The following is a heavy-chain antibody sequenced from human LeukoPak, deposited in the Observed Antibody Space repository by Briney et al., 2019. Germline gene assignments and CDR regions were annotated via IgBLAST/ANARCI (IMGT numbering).Heavy chain of an antibody. CDR3: ARDAYDSSGYYFDY. J-gene: IGHJ4*02. CDR2: INPNSGGT. Sequence: GASVKVSCNASGYTFTGYYMHWGRQAPGQGVEWMGWINPNSGGTNYAQKFQGRVTMTRDTSISTAYMELSRLRSDDTAVYYCARDAYDSSGYYFDYWGQGTLVTVSS. D-gene: IGHD3-22*01. CDR1: GYTFTGYY. V-gene: IGHV1-2*02.